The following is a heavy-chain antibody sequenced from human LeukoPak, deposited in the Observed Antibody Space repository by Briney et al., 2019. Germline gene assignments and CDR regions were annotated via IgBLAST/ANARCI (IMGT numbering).Heavy chain of an antibody. CDR2: ISSDGGST. CDR3: GRERYCSGGSSYATRYYGMDV. D-gene: IGHD2-15*01. CDR1: GFTFSSYN. V-gene: IGHV3-64D*09. Sequence: GGSLRLSCSASGFTFSSYNMHWVRQAPGMGLEYLSTISSDGGSTNYADSVKGRITISRDNSKNTLYLQMSSLRAEDTAVYYCGRERYCSGGSSYATRYYGMDVWGQGTTVTVSS. J-gene: IGHJ6*02.